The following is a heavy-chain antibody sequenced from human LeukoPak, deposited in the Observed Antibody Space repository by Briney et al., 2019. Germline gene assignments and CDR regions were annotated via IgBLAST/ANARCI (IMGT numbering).Heavy chain of an antibody. CDR1: GGSISSRSYY. Sequence: PSETLSLTCTVSGGSISSRSYYWGWIRQPPGKGLEWIGSISYSGSTYYNTSLESRLIMSVDTSKNQFSLKLSSVTAADTAVYYCARMGIVVVPAAMDYWGQGTLVTVSS. CDR2: ISYSGST. CDR3: ARMGIVVVPAAMDY. D-gene: IGHD2-2*01. J-gene: IGHJ4*02. V-gene: IGHV4-39*07.